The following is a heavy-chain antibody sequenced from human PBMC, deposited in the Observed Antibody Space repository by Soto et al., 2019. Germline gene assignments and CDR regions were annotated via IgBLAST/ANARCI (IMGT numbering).Heavy chain of an antibody. CDR1: CGSISSSSYY. D-gene: IGHD3-9*01. Sequence: SETLSLTCTVSCGSISSSSYYWGWIRQPPGKGLEWIGSIYYSGSTYYNPSLKSRVTISVDTSKNQFSLKLSSVTAADTAVYYCARQRKPYDILTGYTAYYYYGMDVWGQGTTVT. J-gene: IGHJ6*02. V-gene: IGHV4-39*01. CDR2: IYYSGST. CDR3: ARQRKPYDILTGYTAYYYYGMDV.